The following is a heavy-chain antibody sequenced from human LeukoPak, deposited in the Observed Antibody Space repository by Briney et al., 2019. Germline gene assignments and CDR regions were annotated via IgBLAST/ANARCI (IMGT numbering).Heavy chain of an antibody. J-gene: IGHJ4*02. CDR1: GFTFDDYA. D-gene: IGHD3-3*01. CDR3: AKAPFGVVITLFDC. Sequence: GGSLRLSCAASGFTFDDYAMHWVRQAPGKGLEWVSGISWNSNTIGYADSVKGRFTISRDNAKNSLYLQMNSLRAEDTALYYCAKAPFGVVITLFDCWGQGTLVTVSS. CDR2: ISWNSNTI. V-gene: IGHV3-9*01.